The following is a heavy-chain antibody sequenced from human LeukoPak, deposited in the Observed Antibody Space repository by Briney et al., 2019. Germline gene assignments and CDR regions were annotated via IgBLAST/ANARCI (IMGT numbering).Heavy chain of an antibody. CDR2: IYSGGST. D-gene: IGHD3-10*01. Sequence: GGSLRLSCAASGFTVSSNYMSWVRQAPGKGLEWVSVIYSGGSTYHADSVKGRFTISRDNAKNSLYLQMNSLRAEDTAVYYCARNGVWFGELRGIDYWGQGTLVTVSS. CDR3: ARNGVWFGELRGIDY. V-gene: IGHV3-53*05. CDR1: GFTVSSNY. J-gene: IGHJ4*02.